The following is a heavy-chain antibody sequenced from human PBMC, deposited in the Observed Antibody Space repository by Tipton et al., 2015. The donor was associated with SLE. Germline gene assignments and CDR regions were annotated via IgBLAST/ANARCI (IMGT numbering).Heavy chain of an antibody. V-gene: IGHV3-7*01. J-gene: IGHJ4*02. CDR2: IKRDGSEK. CDR3: ARDYNSDGYYFDY. Sequence: GSLRLSCTASGFTLSTYWMSWVRQAPGKGLEWVANIKRDGSEKYYVDSVKGRFTISRDNAKNSLYLQMSTLRPDDTAVYYCARDYNSDGYYFDYWGQGTLVTVSS. CDR1: GFTLSTYW. D-gene: IGHD1-1*01.